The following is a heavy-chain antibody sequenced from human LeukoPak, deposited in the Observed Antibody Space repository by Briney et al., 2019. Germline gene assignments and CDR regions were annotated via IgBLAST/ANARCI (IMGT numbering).Heavy chain of an antibody. CDR2: IYYSGST. V-gene: IGHV4-39*01. CDR1: GGSISSSSYY. CDR3: ARTQVGGTYYFDY. Sequence: SETLSLTCTVSGGSISSSSYYWGWIRQPPGKGLEWIGSIYYSGSTYYNPSLKSRVTISVDTSKNQFSLKLSSVTAADTAVYYCARTQVGGTYYFDYWGQGTLATVSS. D-gene: IGHD1-26*01. J-gene: IGHJ4*02.